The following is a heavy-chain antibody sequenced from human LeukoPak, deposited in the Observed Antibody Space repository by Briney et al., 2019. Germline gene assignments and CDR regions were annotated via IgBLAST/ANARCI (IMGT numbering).Heavy chain of an antibody. Sequence: SGGSLRLSCAASGFTVSSNYMSWVRQAPGKGLEWVSIIHSGGTTNYVDSVKGRFTISGDNSRNTLYLQMNSLRAEDTAVYYCARDCSSSCSPYYGMDVWGQGTTVTVSS. CDR1: GFTVSSNY. J-gene: IGHJ6*02. V-gene: IGHV3-53*01. D-gene: IGHD2-2*01. CDR2: IHSGGTT. CDR3: ARDCSSSCSPYYGMDV.